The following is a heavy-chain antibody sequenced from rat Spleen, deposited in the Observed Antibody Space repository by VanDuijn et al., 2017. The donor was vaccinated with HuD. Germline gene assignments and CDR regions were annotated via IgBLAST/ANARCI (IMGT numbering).Heavy chain of an antibody. D-gene: IGHD1-4*01. CDR3: TRAYYPGTFDY. V-gene: IGHV5S13*01. CDR1: GFTFSDYG. CDR2: ISISGGYI. Sequence: EVQLVESDGGLVQPGKSLKLFCAASGFTFSDYGMAWVRQAPTKGLEWVASISISGGYIYYRDSVKGRFTISRDNAKSTLYLQMNSLRSEDTATYYCTRAYYPGTFDYWGQGVMVTVSS. J-gene: IGHJ2*01.